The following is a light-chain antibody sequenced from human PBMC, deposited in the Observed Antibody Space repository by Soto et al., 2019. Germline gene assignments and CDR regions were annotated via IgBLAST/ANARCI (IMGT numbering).Light chain of an antibody. CDR1: SSNIGNNY. V-gene: IGLV1-51*01. CDR3: GTWDSSLSANVV. CDR2: DNN. Sequence: QSVLTQPPSVSAAPGQTVTISCSGSSSNIGNNYVSWYQQLPGTAPNLLIYDNNKRPSGIPDRFSGSKSGTSATLGITGLQTGDEADYYCGTWDSSLSANVVFGGGTKLTVL. J-gene: IGLJ2*01.